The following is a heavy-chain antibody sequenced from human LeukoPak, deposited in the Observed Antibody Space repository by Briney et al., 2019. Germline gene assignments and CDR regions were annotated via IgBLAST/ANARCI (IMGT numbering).Heavy chain of an antibody. J-gene: IGHJ4*02. Sequence: GGSLRLSCAASGFTFSSYSMNWVRQAPGKGLEWVSSISSSSNYIYYADSVKGRFTISRDNAKNSLYLQMNSLRAEDTAVYYCARDMGYDILTGYPNLLDYWGQGTLVTVSS. CDR3: ARDMGYDILTGYPNLLDY. V-gene: IGHV3-21*01. CDR1: GFTFSSYS. D-gene: IGHD3-9*01. CDR2: ISSSSNYI.